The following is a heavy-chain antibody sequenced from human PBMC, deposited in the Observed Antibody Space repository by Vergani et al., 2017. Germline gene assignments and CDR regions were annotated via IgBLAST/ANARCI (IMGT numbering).Heavy chain of an antibody. D-gene: IGHD3-3*01. Sequence: QVQLQESGPGLVKPSQTLSLTCTVSGGSISSGGYYWSWIRQHPGKGLEWIGYIYYSGNTYFNPSLKNRVSMSADTSKNQVSLKLSSVTAADTAVYYCARVQELYDFWSGYRVRYYYYMDVWGKGTTVTVSS. V-gene: IGHV4-31*03. CDR3: ARVQELYDFWSGYRVRYYYYMDV. J-gene: IGHJ6*03. CDR2: IYYSGNT. CDR1: GGSISSGGYY.